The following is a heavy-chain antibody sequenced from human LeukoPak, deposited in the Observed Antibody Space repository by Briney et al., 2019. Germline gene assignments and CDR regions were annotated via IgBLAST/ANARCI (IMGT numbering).Heavy chain of an antibody. Sequence: PGASVKVSCKTSGYTFTDYYIHWVRQAPGQGLEWMGWINPNSGETNSAQKFQGRVTMTRDTSISTAYMELSRLRSDDTAVYYCARTQSITIFGVVPRDAFDIWGQGTMVTVSS. J-gene: IGHJ3*02. V-gene: IGHV1-2*02. D-gene: IGHD3-3*01. CDR3: ARTQSITIFGVVPRDAFDI. CDR1: GYTFTDYY. CDR2: INPNSGET.